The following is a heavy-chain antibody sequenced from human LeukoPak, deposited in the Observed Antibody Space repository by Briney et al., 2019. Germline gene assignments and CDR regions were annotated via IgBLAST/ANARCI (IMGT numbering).Heavy chain of an antibody. CDR1: GFTFSSYA. CDR2: IGGSGSRT. J-gene: IGHJ4*02. V-gene: IGHV3-23*01. CDR3: VRDFRSADY. Sequence: GGSLRLSCAASGFTFSSYAMSWVRQAPGKSLEWVSGIGGSGSRTYYADSVKARFSISRDNARNTVYLQMNSLRAEDTAVYYCVRDFRSADYWGQGTLVTVSS.